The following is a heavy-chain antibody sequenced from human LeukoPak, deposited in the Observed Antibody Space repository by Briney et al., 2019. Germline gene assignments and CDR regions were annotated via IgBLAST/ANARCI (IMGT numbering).Heavy chain of an antibody. CDR1: GFTFSTYR. D-gene: IGHD3-10*01. V-gene: IGHV3-21*01. CDR3: ARYFGESAFDI. Sequence: GGSLRLSCAASGFTFSTYRMNWVRQAPGKGLEWVSSISSSSSYKYYADSVKGRFTISRDNAKNSLYLQMNSLRAEDTAVYYCARYFGESAFDIWGQGTMVTVSS. CDR2: ISSSSSYK. J-gene: IGHJ3*02.